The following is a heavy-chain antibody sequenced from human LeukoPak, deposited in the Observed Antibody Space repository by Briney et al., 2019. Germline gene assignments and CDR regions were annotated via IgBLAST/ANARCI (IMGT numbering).Heavy chain of an antibody. CDR1: GGSISSSNW. CDR3: ARDGAAVAGPTFDY. CDR2: IYHSGST. Sequence: NASGTLSLTCAVSGGSISSSNWWSWVRQPPGKGLEWIGEIYHSGSTNYNPSLKSRVTISVDKSKNQFSLKLSSVTAADTAVYYCARDGAAVAGPTFDYWGQGTLVTVSS. D-gene: IGHD6-19*01. J-gene: IGHJ4*02. V-gene: IGHV4-4*02.